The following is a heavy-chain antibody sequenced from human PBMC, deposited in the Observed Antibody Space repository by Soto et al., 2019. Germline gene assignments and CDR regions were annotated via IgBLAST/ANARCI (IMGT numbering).Heavy chain of an antibody. CDR3: AKDSYDILTGQKRYFDS. D-gene: IGHD3-9*01. CDR1: GFTFNAYT. J-gene: IGHJ4*02. CDR2: ISWDGGIT. V-gene: IGHV3-43*01. Sequence: GSLRLSCAASGFTFNAYTMHWVRQAPGKGLEWVSLISWDGGITYHGDSVKGRFTVSRDNSDNSLYLQMTSLRSDDTAFYYCAKDSYDILTGQKRYFDSWGQGTLVTVSS.